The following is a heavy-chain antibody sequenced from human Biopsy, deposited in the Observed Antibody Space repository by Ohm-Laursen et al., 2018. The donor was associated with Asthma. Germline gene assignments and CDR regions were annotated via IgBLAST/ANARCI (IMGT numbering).Heavy chain of an antibody. V-gene: IGHV1-69*13. CDR3: ARSYCGGDCYSPFDY. CDR1: GGTFSSDA. J-gene: IGHJ4*02. CDR2: IMPIFGTP. Sequence: SVKVSCKASGGTFSSDAISWVRQAPGQGLEWMGGIMPIFGTPNYAQKFQHRLTITADDSTTTVYMELSSLKLEDTAVYFCARSYCGGDCYSPFDYWGPGTVVTVSS. D-gene: IGHD2-21*01.